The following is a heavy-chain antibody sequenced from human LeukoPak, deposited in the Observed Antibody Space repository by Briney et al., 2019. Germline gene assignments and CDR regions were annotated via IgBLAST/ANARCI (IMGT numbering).Heavy chain of an antibody. CDR2: INYRGST. Sequence: SETLSLTCTVSNASISSNTYYRAWIRQPPGKGLEYIGSINYRGSTYYNPSLKSRVTLSVDTSKNQFSLKLSSVTAADTAVYYCVRPDDNSFDFWGQGTMVTVSS. V-gene: IGHV4-39*01. J-gene: IGHJ3*01. CDR3: VRPDDNSFDF. D-gene: IGHD3-9*01. CDR1: NASISSNTYY.